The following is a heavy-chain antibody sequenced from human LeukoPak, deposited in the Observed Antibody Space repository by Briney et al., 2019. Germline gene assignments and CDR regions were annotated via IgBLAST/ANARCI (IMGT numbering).Heavy chain of an antibody. V-gene: IGHV3-23*01. CDR3: AKTTAGYSSGRYPGWPIDY. CDR2: ISGSGGDP. J-gene: IGHJ4*02. D-gene: IGHD6-19*01. Sequence: PGGSLRFSCGASGFTFRCYAISWVGQAPGKGLDWFSGISGSGGDPYFADSVKGRFTIPRDNSKTTVFLQMASLRAEDTALYSCAKTTAGYSSGRYPGWPIDYWGQGTLVTVSS. CDR1: GFTFRCYA.